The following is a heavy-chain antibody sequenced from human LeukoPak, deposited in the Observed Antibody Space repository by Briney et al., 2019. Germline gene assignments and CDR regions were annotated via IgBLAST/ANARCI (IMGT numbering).Heavy chain of an antibody. V-gene: IGHV3-30-3*01. D-gene: IGHD1-26*01. CDR3: TKATVGAPAASPFDY. J-gene: IGHJ4*02. CDR2: ISNDESIQ. Sequence: PGGSLRLSCAASGFTFSSYAMHWVRQAPGKGLEWVAVISNDESIQYYADSVKGRFTIFRDNSKKTLYLQMNTLRTEDTAVYYCTKATVGAPAASPFDYWGEGTVAAVSS. CDR1: GFTFSSYA.